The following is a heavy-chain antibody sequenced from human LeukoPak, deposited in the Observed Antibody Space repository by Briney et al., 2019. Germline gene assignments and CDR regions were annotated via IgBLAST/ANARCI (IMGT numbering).Heavy chain of an antibody. CDR3: AKEFGSGGYFDY. CDR2: IRYDGSNK. V-gene: IGHV3-30*02. J-gene: IGHJ4*02. CDR1: GFTFSSYG. D-gene: IGHD3-10*01. Sequence: RPGGSLRLSCAASGFTFSSYGMHWVRQAPGKGLEWVAFIRYDGSNKYYADSVEGRFTLSRDNSKNTLYLQMNSLRVEDTAVYYCAKEFGSGGYFDYWGQGTLVTVSS.